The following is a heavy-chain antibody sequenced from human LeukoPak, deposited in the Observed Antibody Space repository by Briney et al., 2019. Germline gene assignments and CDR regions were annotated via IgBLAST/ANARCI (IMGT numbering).Heavy chain of an antibody. J-gene: IGHJ4*02. CDR1: GFTFSSYA. CDR3: AKEYYYDSRGMTDY. CDR2: ISGSGGGT. Sequence: GGSLRLSCAASGFTFSSYAMSWVRQAPGKGLEWVSAISGSGGGTYYADSVKGRFAISRDNSKNTLYLQMNSLRAEDTAVYYCAKEYYYDSRGMTDYWGQGTLVTVSS. D-gene: IGHD3-22*01. V-gene: IGHV3-23*01.